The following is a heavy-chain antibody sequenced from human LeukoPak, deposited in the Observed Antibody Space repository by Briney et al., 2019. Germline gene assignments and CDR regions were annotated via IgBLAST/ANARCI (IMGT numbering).Heavy chain of an antibody. CDR3: ARGVYCSGGSCYPSVDY. J-gene: IGHJ4*02. Sequence: ASVKVSCKASGYTFTSYDINWVRQATGQGLEWMGWMNPNSGSTGYAQKFQGRVTMTRNTSISTAYMELSSLRSEDTAVYYCARGVYCSGGSCYPSVDYWGQGTLVTVSS. V-gene: IGHV1-8*01. CDR2: MNPNSGST. D-gene: IGHD2-15*01. CDR1: GYTFTSYD.